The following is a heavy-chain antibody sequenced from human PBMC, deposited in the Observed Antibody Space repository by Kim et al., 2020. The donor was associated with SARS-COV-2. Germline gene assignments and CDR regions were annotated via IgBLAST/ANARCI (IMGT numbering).Heavy chain of an antibody. Sequence: SDAQKFQGRVTMTRDKSTSTVYMELCSLRSEDTAVYYCARAEQFPTTFDYWGQGTLVTVSS. V-gene: IGHV1-46*01. D-gene: IGHD2-2*01. J-gene: IGHJ4*02. CDR3: ARAEQFPTTFDY.